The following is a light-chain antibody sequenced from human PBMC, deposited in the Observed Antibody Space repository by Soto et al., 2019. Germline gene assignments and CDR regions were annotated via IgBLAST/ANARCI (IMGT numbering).Light chain of an antibody. J-gene: IGKJ1*01. CDR1: QSISSW. CDR2: KAS. Sequence: TKSPSTLSASVCDRVTITCRASQSISSWLAWYQQKPGKAPKVLIYKASSLKSGVPSRFSGSGSGTEFTLTISSLQPDDFATYYCQHYNNYSPTFGQGTKVDNK. V-gene: IGKV1-5*03. CDR3: QHYNNYSPT.